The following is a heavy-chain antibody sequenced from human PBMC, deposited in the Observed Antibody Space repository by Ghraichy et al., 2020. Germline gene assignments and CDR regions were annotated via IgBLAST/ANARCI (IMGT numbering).Heavy chain of an antibody. Sequence: GGSLRLSCAASGFTFSSYGMHWVRQAPGKGLEWVAVISYDGSNKYYADSVKGRFTISRDNSKNTLYLQMNSLRAEDTAVYYCPKDSGRLLWFGELEGIFDSWGQGTLVTVAS. J-gene: IGHJ4*02. D-gene: IGHD3-10*01. CDR3: PKDSGRLLWFGELEGIFDS. V-gene: IGHV3-30*18. CDR2: ISYDGSNK. CDR1: GFTFSSYG.